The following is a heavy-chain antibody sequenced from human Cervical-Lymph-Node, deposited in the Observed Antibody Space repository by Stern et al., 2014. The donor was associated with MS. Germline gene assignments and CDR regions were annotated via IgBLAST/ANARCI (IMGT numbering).Heavy chain of an antibody. CDR2: IEPDGREK. J-gene: IGHJ5*02. V-gene: IGHV3-7*01. CDR1: GFRFSNYW. CDR3: ARGVDP. Sequence: EVQLVESGGGLVQPGGSLRLSCAASGFRFSNYWMSWVRQAPGKGPEWVANIEPDGREKLYVDSVKGRFTISRDNAKNSLYLQMNSLRGEDTAVYYCARGVDPWGQGTLVTVSS.